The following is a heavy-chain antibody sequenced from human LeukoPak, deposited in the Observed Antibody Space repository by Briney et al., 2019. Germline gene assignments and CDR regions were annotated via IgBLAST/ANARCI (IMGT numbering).Heavy chain of an antibody. CDR3: ARENSYYDSSGYYYGSGYFDY. D-gene: IGHD3-22*01. Sequence: PSQTLSLTCTVSGGSISSGSYYWSWIRQPAGKGLEWIGRIYTSGSTNYNPSLQSRVTISVDTSKNQFSLRLSSVTAADTAVYYCARENSYYDSSGYYYGSGYFDYWGQGTLVTVSS. J-gene: IGHJ4*02. V-gene: IGHV4-61*02. CDR2: IYTSGST. CDR1: GGSISSGSYY.